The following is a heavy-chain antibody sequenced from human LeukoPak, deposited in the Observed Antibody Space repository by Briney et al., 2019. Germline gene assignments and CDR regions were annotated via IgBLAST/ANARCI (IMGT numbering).Heavy chain of an antibody. CDR3: ARGDYGDYSGGYYFDY. D-gene: IGHD4-17*01. Sequence: PGGSLRLYCAASGFTVSSNYMSWVRQAPGKGLEWVSVIYSGGNTYYADSVKGRFTISRDNSKNTLYLQMNSLRAEDTAVYYCARGDYGDYSGGYYFDYWGQGTLVTVSS. V-gene: IGHV3-53*01. CDR1: GFTVSSNY. J-gene: IGHJ4*02. CDR2: IYSGGNT.